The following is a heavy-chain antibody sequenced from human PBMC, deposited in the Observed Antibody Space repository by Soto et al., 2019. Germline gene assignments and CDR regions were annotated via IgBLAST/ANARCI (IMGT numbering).Heavy chain of an antibody. J-gene: IGHJ4*02. D-gene: IGHD6-13*01. Sequence: QLQLQESGPGLVKPSETLSLTCTVSGGSISSSSYYWGWIRQPPGKGLGWIGSIYYSGSTYSNPSHMGRVTLSVDTSKNQFSLKLSSVTAADTAVYYCARIIEQQYRKYDFDYWGQGTLVTVSS. CDR1: GGSISSSSYY. V-gene: IGHV4-39*01. CDR2: IYYSGST. CDR3: ARIIEQQYRKYDFDY.